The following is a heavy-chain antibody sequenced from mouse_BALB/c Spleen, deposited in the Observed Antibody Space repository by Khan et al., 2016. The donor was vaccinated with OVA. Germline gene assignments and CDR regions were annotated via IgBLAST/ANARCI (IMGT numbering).Heavy chain of an antibody. CDR3: ARSTYKYAFAY. J-gene: IGHJ3*01. D-gene: IGHD1-3*01. CDR2: ISNSGNT. Sequence: EVQLQESGPNLVQPSQSLSLTCSATGDSITSGVWSWVRQIPGNKLEYMGYISNSGNTYYNPSLIGRCSITPHTYNNQYYLQLKSVTTEDIATYYCARSTYKYAFAYWGQGALVTVSA. CDR1: GDSITSGV. V-gene: IGHV3-8*02.